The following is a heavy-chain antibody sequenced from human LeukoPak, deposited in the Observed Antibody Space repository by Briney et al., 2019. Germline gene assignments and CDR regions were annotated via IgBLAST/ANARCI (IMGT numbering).Heavy chain of an antibody. CDR3: ARQRYSSGWYGFDN. J-gene: IGHJ4*02. V-gene: IGHV2-70*11. CDR1: GFSLSTSGMC. CDR2: IDWDDDK. D-gene: IGHD6-19*01. Sequence: SGPALVKPTQTLTLTCTFSGFSLSTSGMCVTWIRQPPGKALEWLARIDWDDDKYYRTSLKTRLTISKDTSKNQVVLTMTNMDPVDTATYYCARQRYSSGWYGFDNWGQGTLVTVSS.